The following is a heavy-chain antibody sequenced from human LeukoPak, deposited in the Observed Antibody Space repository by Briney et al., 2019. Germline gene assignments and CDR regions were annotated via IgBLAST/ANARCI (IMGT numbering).Heavy chain of an antibody. CDR2: INHSGST. D-gene: IGHD2-2*01. CDR1: GGSFSGYY. CDR3: ARGPTKVDQLLLGGDDAFDI. J-gene: IGHJ3*02. Sequence: SETLSLTCAVYGGSFSGYYWSWIRQPPGKGLEWIGEINHSGSTNYNPSLKSRVTISVDTSKNQFSLKLSSVTAADTAVYYCARGPTKVDQLLLGGDDAFDIWGQETMVTVSS. V-gene: IGHV4-34*01.